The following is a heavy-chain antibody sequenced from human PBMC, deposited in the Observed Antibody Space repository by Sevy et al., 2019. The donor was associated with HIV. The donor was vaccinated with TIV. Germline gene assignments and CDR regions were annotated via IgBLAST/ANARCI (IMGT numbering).Heavy chain of an antibody. CDR1: GFTFSRYA. CDR2: ISGSGGST. CDR3: ASKGYGGIIVFDAFDI. Sequence: GGSLRLSCAASGFTFSRYAMSWVRQAPGKGLEWVSAISGSGGSTYYADSVKGRFTISRDNSKNTLYLQMNSLRAEDTAVYYCASKGYGGIIVFDAFDIWGQGTMVTVSS. J-gene: IGHJ3*02. V-gene: IGHV3-23*01. D-gene: IGHD2-15*01.